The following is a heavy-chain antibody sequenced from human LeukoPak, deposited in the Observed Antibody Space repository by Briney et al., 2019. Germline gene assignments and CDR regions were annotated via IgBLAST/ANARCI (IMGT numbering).Heavy chain of an antibody. CDR1: GYTFTSYY. V-gene: IGHV1-46*01. D-gene: IGHD2-2*01. Sequence: ASVKVSCKASGYTFTSYYMHWVRQAPGQGLEWMGIINPSGGSTSYAQKFQGRVTMTRDTSTSTVYMELSSLRSEDTAVYYCARDLSEDQLLSWVAFNYYYGMDVWGQGTTVTVSS. CDR3: ARDLSEDQLLSWVAFNYYYGMDV. J-gene: IGHJ6*02. CDR2: INPSGGST.